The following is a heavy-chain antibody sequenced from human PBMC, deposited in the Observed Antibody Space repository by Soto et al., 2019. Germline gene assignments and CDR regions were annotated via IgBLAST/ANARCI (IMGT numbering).Heavy chain of an antibody. V-gene: IGHV3-48*02. CDR2: ISYLTSGSSNI. J-gene: IGHJ4*02. CDR3: ARAPRPSGYDLDY. D-gene: IGHD5-12*01. Sequence: PGGSLRLSCTASGFLFSTYSMNWVRQTPGKGLEWVSYISYLTSGSSNIYYADSVKGRFTISRDNARNSLYLHMNNLRDEDTAVYYCARAPRPSGYDLDYWGQGTLVTVSS. CDR1: GFLFSTYS.